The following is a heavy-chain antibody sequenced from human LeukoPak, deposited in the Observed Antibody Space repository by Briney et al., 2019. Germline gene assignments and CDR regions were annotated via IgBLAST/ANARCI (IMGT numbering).Heavy chain of an antibody. CDR2: IYYSGSN. J-gene: IGHJ4*02. CDR1: GGSISSYY. V-gene: IGHV4-59*01. D-gene: IGHD6-13*01. Sequence: SETLSLTCTVSGGSISSYYWSWIRQPPGKGLEGIGYIYYSGSNNYNPSLKSRVTISVDTSKHQFSLKLSSVTAADTAVYYCARGSSSRKPIDYWGQGTLVTVSS. CDR3: ARGSSSRKPIDY.